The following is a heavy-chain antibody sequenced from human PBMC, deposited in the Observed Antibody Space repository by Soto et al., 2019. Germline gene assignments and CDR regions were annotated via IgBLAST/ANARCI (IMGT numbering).Heavy chain of an antibody. CDR3: AREIGYCSGGSCFERYYYGMDV. J-gene: IGHJ6*02. D-gene: IGHD2-15*01. CDR1: GFTFSSYS. V-gene: IGHV3-48*02. Sequence: SGGSLRLSCAASGFTFSSYSMNWVRQAPGKGLEWVSYISSSSSTIYYADSVKGRFTISRDNAKNSLYLQMNSLRDEDTAVYYCAREIGYCSGGSCFERYYYGMDVWGQGTTVTVSS. CDR2: ISSSSSTI.